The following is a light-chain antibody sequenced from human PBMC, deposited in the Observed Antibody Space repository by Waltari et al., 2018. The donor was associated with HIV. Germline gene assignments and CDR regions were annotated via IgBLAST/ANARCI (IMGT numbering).Light chain of an antibody. J-gene: IGKJ1*01. CDR1: QSVFFGSNNKNY. CDR2: WAS. CDR3: QQYSHWPRT. V-gene: IGKV4-1*01. Sequence: IVMTQSPDSLTVSLGERATINCKSSQSVFFGSNNKNYLAWYQQKPGQPPKLLFYWASTRESGVPDRFSVSGSGTDFTLTISSLRTEDVAVYYCQQYSHWPRTFGQGTTVDIK.